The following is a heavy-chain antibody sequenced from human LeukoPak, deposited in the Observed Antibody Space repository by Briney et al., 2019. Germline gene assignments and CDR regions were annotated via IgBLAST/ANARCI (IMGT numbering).Heavy chain of an antibody. Sequence: SETLSLTCAVSGGSISSSSYYWAWIRQPPGKGLEWIGSIYYSGSTYYHPSLKSRVTISVDTSKNQFSLRLSSVTAADTAVYYCARPAWGLAAAGDYWGQGTLVTVSS. J-gene: IGHJ4*02. D-gene: IGHD6-13*01. CDR2: IYYSGST. V-gene: IGHV4-39*07. CDR3: ARPAWGLAAAGDY. CDR1: GGSISSSSYY.